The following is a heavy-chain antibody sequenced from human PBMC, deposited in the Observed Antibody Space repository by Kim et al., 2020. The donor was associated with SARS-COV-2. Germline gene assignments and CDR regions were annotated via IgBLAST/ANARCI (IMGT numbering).Heavy chain of an antibody. J-gene: IGHJ4*02. D-gene: IGHD2-15*01. Sequence: YNPSLKSRVTISVDTCKNQFSLKLSSVTAADTAVYYCARVGGGQGYYFDYWGQGTLVTVSS. V-gene: IGHV4-59*01. CDR3: ARVGGGQGYYFDY.